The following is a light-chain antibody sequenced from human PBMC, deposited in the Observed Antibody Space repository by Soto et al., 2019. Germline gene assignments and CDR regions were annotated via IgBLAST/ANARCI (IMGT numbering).Light chain of an antibody. V-gene: IGKV3-15*01. CDR1: QTVYNN. CDR3: QQYTAWPLT. CDR2: FAS. J-gene: IGKJ4*01. Sequence: IVMTQSPATVSVSPGEKATLSCRASQTVYNNLAWYQQKPGQAPRLLVYFASTRATGIPARFSGSGSGTEFSLTISSLQSEDFALYYCQQYTAWPLTFGGGTKVETK.